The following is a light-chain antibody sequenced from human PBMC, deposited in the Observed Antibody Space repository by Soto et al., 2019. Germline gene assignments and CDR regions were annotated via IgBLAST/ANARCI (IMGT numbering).Light chain of an antibody. CDR3: ISYTTSSTVV. CDR1: SSDVGGYKY. J-gene: IGLJ2*01. Sequence: QSALTQPASVSGSPGQSITISCTGTSSDVGGYKYVSWYQHYPGKAPKLMIYEVSNRPSGVSNRFSGSKSGNTASLTISGLQAEDEADYYCISYTTSSTVVFGGGTSSPS. CDR2: EVS. V-gene: IGLV2-14*01.